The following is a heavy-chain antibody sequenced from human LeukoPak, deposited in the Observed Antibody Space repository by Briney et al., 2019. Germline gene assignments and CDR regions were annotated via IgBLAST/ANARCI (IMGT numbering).Heavy chain of an antibody. V-gene: IGHV3-64*01. Sequence: GESLRLSCVTSGFTFRSYAMHWVRQAPRKGLEYVSGISSNGDSTYYANSVKGRFTISRDNSKNTLYLQMGSLRAEDLAVYYCARTLRWSAAYFDYWGQGTLVTVSS. CDR1: GFTFRSYA. J-gene: IGHJ4*02. CDR3: ARTLRWSAAYFDY. D-gene: IGHD4-23*01. CDR2: ISSNGDST.